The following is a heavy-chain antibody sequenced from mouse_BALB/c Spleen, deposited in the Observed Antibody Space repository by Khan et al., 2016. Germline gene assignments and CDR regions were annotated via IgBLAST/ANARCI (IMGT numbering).Heavy chain of an antibody. D-gene: IGHD2-14*01. CDR3: ARGTPFAS. J-gene: IGHJ3*01. CDR2: IYPGDGDT. Sequence: QVQLQQSGAELVRPGSSVKISCKASGYAFSGYWMNWVKQRPGQGLEWIGQIYPGDGDTNYNGKFKGKATLTADKSPSTASILLSSLTSEDSAVYFCARGTPFASWGQGTLVTVSA. V-gene: IGHV1-80*01. CDR1: GYAFSGYW.